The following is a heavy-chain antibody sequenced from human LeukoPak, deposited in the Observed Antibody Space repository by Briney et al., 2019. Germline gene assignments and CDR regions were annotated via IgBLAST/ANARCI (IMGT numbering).Heavy chain of an antibody. Sequence: GGSLRLSCAASGFTFSSYSMTWVRQAPGKGLEWVSSISGGSSYIYYADSVKGRFTMSRDNAENSLSLQMNSLRADDTAVYYCARESGAGGYDYYYNMDVWGKGTTVTVSS. CDR2: ISGGSSYI. D-gene: IGHD7-27*01. V-gene: IGHV3-21*01. J-gene: IGHJ6*03. CDR3: ARESGAGGYDYYYNMDV. CDR1: GFTFSSYS.